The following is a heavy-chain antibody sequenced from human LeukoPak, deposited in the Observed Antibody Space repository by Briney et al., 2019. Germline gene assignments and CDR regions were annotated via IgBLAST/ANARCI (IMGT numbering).Heavy chain of an antibody. V-gene: IGHV3-21*01. D-gene: IGHD5-12*01. Sequence: GGSLRLSCAASGFTFSSYSMNWVRQAPGKGLEWVSSISSSSSYIYYADSVKGRFTISRDNAKNSLYLQMNSLRAEDTAVYYCARSPVATISYFDYWGQGTLVTVSS. J-gene: IGHJ4*02. CDR2: ISSSSSYI. CDR3: ARSPVATISYFDY. CDR1: GFTFSSYS.